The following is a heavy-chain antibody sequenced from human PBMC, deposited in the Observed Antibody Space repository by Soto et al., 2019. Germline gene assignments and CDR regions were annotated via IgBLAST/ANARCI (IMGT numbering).Heavy chain of an antibody. CDR2: IYHTGNT. D-gene: IGHD6-6*01. Sequence: QLQLQESGPGLVKPSETLSLTCTVSGGSISSGLSSSNYYWGWIRQSPGKGLEWIGSIYHTGNTNYHPSLNNRVTISMDTSKNQFSLKLSSVTAADTAVYYCARRLSSQLVGVDHYYFDYWGQGTLVTVAS. J-gene: IGHJ4*02. CDR3: ARRLSSQLVGVDHYYFDY. V-gene: IGHV4-39*01. CDR1: GGSISSGLSSSNYY.